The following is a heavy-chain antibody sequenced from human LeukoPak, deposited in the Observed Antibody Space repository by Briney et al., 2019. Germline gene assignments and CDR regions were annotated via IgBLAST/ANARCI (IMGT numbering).Heavy chain of an antibody. Sequence: SVKVSCKASGGTFSSYAISWVRQAPGQGLEWMGRIIPILGIANYAQKFQGRVTITADKSTSTAYMELSSLRSEDTAVYCCARAYDSSGPGGTDFDYWGQGTLVTVSS. CDR2: IIPILGIA. V-gene: IGHV1-69*04. D-gene: IGHD3-22*01. CDR3: ARAYDSSGPGGTDFDY. CDR1: GGTFSSYA. J-gene: IGHJ4*02.